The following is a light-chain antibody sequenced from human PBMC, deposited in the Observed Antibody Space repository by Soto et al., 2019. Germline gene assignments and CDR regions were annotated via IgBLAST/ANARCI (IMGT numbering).Light chain of an antibody. CDR2: WAS. J-gene: IGKJ1*01. V-gene: IGKV4-1*01. CDR3: QQYYSTPTWT. Sequence: DIVMTQSPDSLAVSLGERATINCKSSQSVLYSSNNKNYLAWYQQKPGQPPKLLIYWASTRESGVPDRXXGSGSGTDFTLTISSLQAEDVAFYYCQQYYSTPTWTFGQGTKVEIK. CDR1: QSVLYSSNNKNY.